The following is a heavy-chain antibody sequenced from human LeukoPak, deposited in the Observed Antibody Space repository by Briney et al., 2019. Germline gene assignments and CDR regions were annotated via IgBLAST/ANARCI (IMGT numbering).Heavy chain of an antibody. J-gene: IGHJ4*02. CDR2: ISSGGSEK. Sequence: GRSLRLSCAASGFTFNTYGMHWLRQAPGRGLEWVALISSGGSEKYYLDSVKGRFTASRDNSRDTLYLQMNSLRAEDTAVYYCTKIGVGSGSYGFYLDYWGQGTLVTVSS. V-gene: IGHV3-30*18. CDR3: TKIGVGSGSYGFYLDY. D-gene: IGHD3-10*01. CDR1: GFTFNTYG.